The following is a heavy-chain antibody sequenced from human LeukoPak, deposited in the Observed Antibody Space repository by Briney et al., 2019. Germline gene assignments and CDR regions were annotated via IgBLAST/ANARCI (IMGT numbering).Heavy chain of an antibody. V-gene: IGHV4-34*01. CDR1: GGSFSGYY. Sequence: SETLSLTCAVYGGSFSGYYWSWIRQPPGKGLEWIGEINYSGSTKYLPSLKSRVTISVDTSKNQFSLNLSSVTAADTAVYYCARELTGTTTFDYWGQETLVTVSS. CDR2: INYSGST. J-gene: IGHJ4*02. CDR3: ARELTGTTTFDY. D-gene: IGHD1-20*01.